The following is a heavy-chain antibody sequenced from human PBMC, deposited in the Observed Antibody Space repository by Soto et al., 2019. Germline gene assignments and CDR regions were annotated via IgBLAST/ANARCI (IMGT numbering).Heavy chain of an antibody. J-gene: IGHJ6*02. CDR2: INPIFGTA. D-gene: IGHD4-17*01. V-gene: IGHV1-69*01. CDR3: ARGSPATVTRRYYYYGMDV. CDR1: GYTFTGYY. Sequence: QVQLVQSGAEVKKPGASVKVSCKASGYTFTGYYMHWVRQAPGQGLEWMGWINPIFGTANYAQKFQGRVTITADESTSTAYMELSSLRSEDTAVYYCARGSPATVTRRYYYYGMDVWGQGTTVTVSS.